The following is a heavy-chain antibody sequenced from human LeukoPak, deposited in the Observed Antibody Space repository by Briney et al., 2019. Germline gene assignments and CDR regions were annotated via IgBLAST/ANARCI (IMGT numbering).Heavy chain of an antibody. Sequence: GGSLRLSCAASGFTFSTYWMSWVRQAPGKGLEWVANINPDGRDKKYVDSVKGRFSISRDNAKSSLDLQMNSLRAEDTAVYYCARAMSTFGGVRNYFDSWGQGTLVTVSS. CDR3: ARAMSTFGGVRNYFDS. CDR1: GFTFSTYW. D-gene: IGHD3-16*01. J-gene: IGHJ4*02. V-gene: IGHV3-7*04. CDR2: INPDGRDK.